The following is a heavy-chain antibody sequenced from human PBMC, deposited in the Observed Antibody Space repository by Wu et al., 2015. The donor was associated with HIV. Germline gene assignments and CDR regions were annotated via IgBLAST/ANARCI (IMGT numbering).Heavy chain of an antibody. CDR3: AREFFQRLLWFGESTHMDV. CDR1: GYTFTDYY. V-gene: IGHV1-2*02. J-gene: IGHJ6*03. Sequence: EVKKPGASVKVSCKASGYTFTDYYIHWVRQAPGQGLEWMGWINPNSGATNYEQKFQGRVTMSRDTSISTVYMELTNLNFDDTAVYFCAREFFQRLLWFGESTHMDVWGKGTTVTVSS. CDR2: INPNSGAT. D-gene: IGHD3-10*01.